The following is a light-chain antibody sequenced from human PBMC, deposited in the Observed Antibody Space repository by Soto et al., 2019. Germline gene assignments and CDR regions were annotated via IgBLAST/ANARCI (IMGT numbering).Light chain of an antibody. CDR2: AAS. V-gene: IGKV1-9*01. J-gene: IGKJ2*01. CDR3: QQVRSFPYT. Sequence: IQLTQSPSSLSASVGDRVTITCRASQDMSSFLAWYQLKPGKAPKLLIYAASSLQSGVPSRFSGGGSGTDFTRTIGSLQPEDLATYYCQQVRSFPYTFGQGTKLEIK. CDR1: QDMSSF.